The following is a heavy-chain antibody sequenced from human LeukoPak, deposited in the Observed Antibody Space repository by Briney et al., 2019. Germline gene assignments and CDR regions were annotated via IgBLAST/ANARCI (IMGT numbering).Heavy chain of an antibody. D-gene: IGHD3-10*01. CDR3: AKAGGYYYGSGDYDY. CDR2: ISGSGGST. Sequence: GGSLRLSCATSGSTFSSYAMSWVRQAPGKGLEWVSAISGSGGSTYYADSVKGRFTISRDNSKNTLYLQMNSLRAEDTAVYYCAKAGGYYYGSGDYDYWGQGTLVTVSS. J-gene: IGHJ4*02. V-gene: IGHV3-23*01. CDR1: GSTFSSYA.